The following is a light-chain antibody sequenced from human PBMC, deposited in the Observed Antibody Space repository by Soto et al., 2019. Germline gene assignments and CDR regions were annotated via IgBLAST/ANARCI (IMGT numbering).Light chain of an antibody. CDR3: QQYYNTPAYS. Sequence: DIVMTQSPDSLAVSLGERATINCKSSQSVLYSSNNKNYLAWYQQKPGQPPKLLIYWASTRESGVPDRFGGSGSGTDFTLTISSLQAEDVAVYYCQQYYNTPAYSFGQGTKLEIK. CDR2: WAS. V-gene: IGKV4-1*01. CDR1: QSVLYSSNNKNY. J-gene: IGKJ2*01.